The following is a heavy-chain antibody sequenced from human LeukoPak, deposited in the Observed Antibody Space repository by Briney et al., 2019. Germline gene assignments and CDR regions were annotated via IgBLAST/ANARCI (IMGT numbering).Heavy chain of an antibody. Sequence: SETLSLTCTVSGGSISSYYWSWIRQPPGKGLEWIGYIYTSGSTNYNPSLKSRVTISVDTSKNQFSLKLSSVTAADTAVYYCARRGSRNWCVPWGQGTLVTVSS. CDR1: GGSISSYY. CDR3: ARRGSRNWCVP. D-gene: IGHD6-13*01. V-gene: IGHV4-4*09. J-gene: IGHJ5*02. CDR2: IYTSGST.